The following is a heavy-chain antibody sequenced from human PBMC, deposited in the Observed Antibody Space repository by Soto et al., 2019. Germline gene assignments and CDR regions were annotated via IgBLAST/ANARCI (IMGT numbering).Heavy chain of an antibody. CDR1: GYTFSGHN. J-gene: IGHJ6*02. CDR3: ARGPATTYGAMSYYYGMDV. D-gene: IGHD1-1*01. V-gene: IGHV1-2*02. CDR2: INPKSGAT. Sequence: QVQLVQSGAEVKKPGASVKVSCKASGYTFSGHNLHWVRQAPGQGLEWMGWINPKSGATNYLQKFNGRVTMTRDTSISAAYMEVSRLRSDDTAVYFCARGPATTYGAMSYYYGMDVWGQGTTVTVSS.